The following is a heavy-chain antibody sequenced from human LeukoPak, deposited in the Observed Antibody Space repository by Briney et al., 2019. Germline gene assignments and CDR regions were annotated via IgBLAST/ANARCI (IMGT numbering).Heavy chain of an antibody. CDR1: GGSISSYY. J-gene: IGHJ3*02. CDR3: GGGRYDAFDI. V-gene: IGHV4-59*01. Sequence: SETLSLTCTVSGGSISSYYWSWIRQPPGKGLEWIGYIYYSGSTNYNPSLKSRVTISVDTSKNQFSLKLSSVTAADTAVYYCGGGRYDAFDIWGQGTMVTVSS. CDR2: IYYSGST. D-gene: IGHD6-19*01.